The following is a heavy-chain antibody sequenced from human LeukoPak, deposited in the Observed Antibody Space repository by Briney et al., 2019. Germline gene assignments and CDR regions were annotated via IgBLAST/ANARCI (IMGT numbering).Heavy chain of an antibody. D-gene: IGHD6-19*01. CDR3: AREGYTSGFPFDI. CDR2: ISVNNGDT. Sequence: ASVKVSCKASGYVFTAYYIHWVRQAPGQGLEWMGWISVNNGDTNFAQKLQGRVTMTTDTSTSTAYMELRSLRSDDTAVYYCAREGYTSGFPFDIWGQGTMVTVSS. V-gene: IGHV1-18*01. CDR1: GYVFTAYY. J-gene: IGHJ3*02.